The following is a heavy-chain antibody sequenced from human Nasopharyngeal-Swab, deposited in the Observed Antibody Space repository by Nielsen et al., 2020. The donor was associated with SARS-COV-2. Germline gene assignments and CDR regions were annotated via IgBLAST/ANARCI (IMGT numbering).Heavy chain of an antibody. Sequence: SETLSLICTVSGGSISSYYWSWIRQPPGKGLEWIGYIYYSGSTNYNPSLKSRVTISVDTSKNQFSLKLSSVTAADTAVYYCARGGGLGYYDFWSGYSQTSDAFDIWGQGTMVTVSS. CDR3: ARGGGLGYYDFWSGYSQTSDAFDI. J-gene: IGHJ3*02. D-gene: IGHD3-3*01. CDR1: GGSISSYY. V-gene: IGHV4-59*01. CDR2: IYYSGST.